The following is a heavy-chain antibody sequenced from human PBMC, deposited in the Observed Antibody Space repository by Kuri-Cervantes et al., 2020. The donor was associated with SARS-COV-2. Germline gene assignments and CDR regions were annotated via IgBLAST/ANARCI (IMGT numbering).Heavy chain of an antibody. D-gene: IGHD3-10*01. Sequence: SETLSLTFTVSGGSISSHYWSWIRQPPGKGLEWIGYIYYSGSTNYNPSLKSRVTISVDTSKNQFSLKLSSVTAADTAVYYCARDKDGSGSLWFDPWGQGTLVTVSS. V-gene: IGHV4-59*11. CDR2: IYYSGST. CDR3: ARDKDGSGSLWFDP. CDR1: GGSISSHY. J-gene: IGHJ5*02.